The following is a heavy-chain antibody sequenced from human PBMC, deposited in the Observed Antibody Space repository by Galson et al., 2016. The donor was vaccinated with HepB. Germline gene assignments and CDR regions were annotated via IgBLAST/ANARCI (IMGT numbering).Heavy chain of an antibody. Sequence: SLRLSCAVSGFTFQDYHMNWVRQAPGKGLEWVSYISSSGVTRSYADSVKGRFTISRDNGKNSLYLQMNSLRDGDTAVHYCARESGDDPEVYWGQGTLVTVSS. CDR3: ARESGDDPEVY. D-gene: IGHD5-24*01. CDR1: GFTFQDYH. CDR2: ISSSGVTR. J-gene: IGHJ1*01. V-gene: IGHV3-11*01.